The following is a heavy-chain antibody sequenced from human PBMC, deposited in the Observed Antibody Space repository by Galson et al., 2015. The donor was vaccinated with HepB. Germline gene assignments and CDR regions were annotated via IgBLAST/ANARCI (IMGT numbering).Heavy chain of an antibody. CDR2: ISGSGGST. CDR1: GFTFISDA. V-gene: IGHV3-23*01. J-gene: IGHJ6*03. CDR3: AKYYGDDPNYYYYMDV. Sequence: SLRLSCAASGFTFISDAICWVRHAPGKGLEWVSAISGSGGSTYYADAVKGRFTISIDNSKNPLNVQMSSLRAEDTAVYYCAKYYGDDPNYYYYMDVWGKGTTVTVSS. D-gene: IGHD4-17*01.